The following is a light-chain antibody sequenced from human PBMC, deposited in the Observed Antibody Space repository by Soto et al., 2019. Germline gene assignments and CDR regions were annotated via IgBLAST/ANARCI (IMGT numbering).Light chain of an antibody. Sequence: QSVLIQPPSASGTPGQRVTISCSGSSSNIGSNTVTWYQHLPGTAPKLLIYSNNQRPSGVPDRFSGSKSGTSASLAISGLQSEDEADYCCAAWDDSLNGVVFGGGTKLTVL. CDR1: SSNIGSNT. CDR3: AAWDDSLNGVV. V-gene: IGLV1-44*01. J-gene: IGLJ2*01. CDR2: SNN.